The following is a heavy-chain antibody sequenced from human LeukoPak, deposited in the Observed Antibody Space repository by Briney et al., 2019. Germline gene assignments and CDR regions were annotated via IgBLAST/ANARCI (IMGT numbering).Heavy chain of an antibody. J-gene: IGHJ4*02. CDR3: ARDTKAYCGGDCLSGLDY. V-gene: IGHV1-69*01. Sequence: GASVKVSCKASGGTFSSYAISWVRQAPGQGLEWMGGIIPIFGTANYAQKFQGRVTITADESTSTAYMELSSLRSEDTAVYYCARDTKAYCGGDCLSGLDYWGQGTLVTVSS. D-gene: IGHD2-21*02. CDR1: GGTFSSYA. CDR2: IIPIFGTA.